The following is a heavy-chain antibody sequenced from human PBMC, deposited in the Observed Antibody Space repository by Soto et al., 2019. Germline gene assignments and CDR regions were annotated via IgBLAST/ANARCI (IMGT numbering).Heavy chain of an antibody. CDR1: GYTFTSYG. J-gene: IGHJ6*03. CDR3: ARVPRRNYYYYYMDV. CDR2: MNPNSGNT. Sequence: VKVSCKASGYTFTSYGISWVRQAPGQGLEWMGWMNPNSGNTGYAQKFQGRVTMTRNTSISTAYMELSSLRSEDTAVYYCARVPRRNYYYYYMDVWGKGTTVTVSS. V-gene: IGHV1-8*02.